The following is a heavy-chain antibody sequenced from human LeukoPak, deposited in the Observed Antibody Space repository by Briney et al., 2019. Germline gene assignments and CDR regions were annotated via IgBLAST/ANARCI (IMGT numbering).Heavy chain of an antibody. Sequence: ASVKVSCKASGGTFSSYAISWVRQATGQGLDWMGWVSPKTGDTGYTQKFRGGVTMTWNTSINTAYMELSGLRSDDTAVYYCARGRPHADWGQGTPVTVSS. D-gene: IGHD2-2*01. CDR3: ARGRPHAD. CDR2: VSPKTGDT. J-gene: IGHJ4*03. CDR1: GGTFSSYA. V-gene: IGHV1-8*02.